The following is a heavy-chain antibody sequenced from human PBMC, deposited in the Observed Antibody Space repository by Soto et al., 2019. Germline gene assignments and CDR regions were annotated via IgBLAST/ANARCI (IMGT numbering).Heavy chain of an antibody. Sequence: QVQLQESGPGLVKPSETLSLTCAVSGGSISSSSYYWDWIRQPPGKGLEWIGTIYYTGTSNYNPSLKSRVTISVDTSKNQFSLNLSSVTAADTAVYYRTRHAIGVVVPAAIRNWGQGSLVTVSS. CDR1: GGSISSSSYY. CDR3: TRHAIGVVVPAAIRN. V-gene: IGHV4-39*01. D-gene: IGHD2-15*01. J-gene: IGHJ4*02. CDR2: IYYTGTS.